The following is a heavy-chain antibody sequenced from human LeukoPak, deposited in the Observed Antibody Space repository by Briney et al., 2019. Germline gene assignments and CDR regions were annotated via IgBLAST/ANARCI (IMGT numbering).Heavy chain of an antibody. V-gene: IGHV3-7*01. CDR1: GFTFSSYW. CDR3: ARDDWARTAY. Sequence: GGSLRLSCVASGFTFSSYWMGWVRQAPGKGLEWVANIKQDGSEKYYVDSVKGRITISRDNAKNSLYLQMNSLRAEDTAVYYCARDDWARTAYWGQGTLVTVSS. CDR2: IKQDGSEK. J-gene: IGHJ4*02. D-gene: IGHD3-9*01.